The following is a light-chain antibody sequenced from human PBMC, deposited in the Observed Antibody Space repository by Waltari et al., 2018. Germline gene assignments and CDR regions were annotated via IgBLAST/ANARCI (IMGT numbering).Light chain of an antibody. Sequence: QSALTQSPSASGSPGQSVTISCTGISSDVGAYKYVSWYQQPPGKAPNVMIYEVSKRPSGVPDRFSGSKSGNTAALTVSGLQAEDEADYYCSSYAGSNNFVVFGGGTKLTVL. J-gene: IGLJ2*01. CDR2: EVS. V-gene: IGLV2-8*01. CDR3: SSYAGSNNFVV. CDR1: SSDVGAYKY.